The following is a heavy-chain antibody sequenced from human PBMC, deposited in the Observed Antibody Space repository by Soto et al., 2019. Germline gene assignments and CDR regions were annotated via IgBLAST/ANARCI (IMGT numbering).Heavy chain of an antibody. CDR2: IYYSGST. D-gene: IGHD2-15*01. J-gene: IGHJ6*02. Sequence: PSETLSLTCTVSGGSISSGDYYWSWIRQPPGKGLEWIGYIYYSGSTYYNPSLKSRVTISVDTSKNQFSLKLSSVTAADTAVYYCARGRKMKYCSGGSCYSFDYYGMDVWGQGTTVTVSS. V-gene: IGHV4-30-4*01. CDR1: GGSISSGDYY. CDR3: ARGRKMKYCSGGSCYSFDYYGMDV.